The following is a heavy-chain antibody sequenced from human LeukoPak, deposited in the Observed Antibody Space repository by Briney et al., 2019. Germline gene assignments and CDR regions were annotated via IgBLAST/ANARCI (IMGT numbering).Heavy chain of an antibody. CDR2: IYYSGST. V-gene: IGHV4-59*08. CDR3: ARHITMIFNWFDP. D-gene: IGHD3-22*01. Sequence: PSETLFLTCTVSGGSISSYYWSWIRQPPGKGLEWIGYIYYSGSTNYNPSLKSRVTISVDTSKNQFSLKLSSVTAADTAVYYCARHITMIFNWFDPWGQGTLVTVSS. J-gene: IGHJ5*02. CDR1: GGSISSYY.